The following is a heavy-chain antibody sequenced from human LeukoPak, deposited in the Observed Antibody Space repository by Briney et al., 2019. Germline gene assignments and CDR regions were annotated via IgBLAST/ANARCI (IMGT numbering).Heavy chain of an antibody. CDR1: GYTFTSYG. Sequence: GASVKVSCKASGYTFTSYGISWVRQAPGQGLEWMGWISAYNGNTNYAQKLQGRVTMTTDTSTSTAYMGLRSLRSDDTAVYYCARGYSSGWYYYYYGMDVWGQGTTVTVSS. D-gene: IGHD6-19*01. CDR3: ARGYSSGWYYYYYGMDV. J-gene: IGHJ6*02. CDR2: ISAYNGNT. V-gene: IGHV1-18*01.